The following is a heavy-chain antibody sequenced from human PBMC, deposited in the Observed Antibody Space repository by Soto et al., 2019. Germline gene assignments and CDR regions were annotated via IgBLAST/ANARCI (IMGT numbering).Heavy chain of an antibody. D-gene: IGHD2-15*01. J-gene: IGHJ4*02. CDR1: GFTFSSYA. CDR3: AREGGCSGGSCFNAFFDY. CDR2: ISYDGSNK. Sequence: QVQLVESGGGVVQPGRSLRLSCAASGFTFSSYAMHWVRQAPGKGLEWVAVISYDGSNKYYADSVKGRFTISRDNSKNTLYLQMNSLRAEDTAVYYSAREGGCSGGSCFNAFFDYWGQGTLVTVSS. V-gene: IGHV3-30-3*01.